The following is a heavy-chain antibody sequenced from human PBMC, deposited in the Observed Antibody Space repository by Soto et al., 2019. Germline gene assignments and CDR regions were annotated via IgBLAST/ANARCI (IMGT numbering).Heavy chain of an antibody. CDR1: GFTVSSNY. CDR2: IYSGCST. Sequence: GGSLRLSCAASGFTVSSNYMSWVRQAPGKGLEWVSVIYSGCSTYYADSVKGRFTISRHNSKNTLYLQMNSLRAEDTVFFYCASQYYDFWSGYYAFDIWGQGTMVTVSS. D-gene: IGHD3-3*01. CDR3: ASQYYDFWSGYYAFDI. V-gene: IGHV3-66*04. J-gene: IGHJ3*02.